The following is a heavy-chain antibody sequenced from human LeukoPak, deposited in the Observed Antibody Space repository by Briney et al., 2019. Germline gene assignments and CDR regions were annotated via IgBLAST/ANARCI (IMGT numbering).Heavy chain of an antibody. CDR2: ISYNGSNK. CDR1: GFTFSSCG. CDR3: ASRDSSGYGSDYYYGMDV. V-gene: IGHV3-30*03. Sequence: GGSLRLSCAASGFTFSSCGMHWVRQAPGKGLEWVAVISYNGSNKYYADSVKGRFTISRDNSKNTLYLQMNSLRAEDTAVYYCASRDSSGYGSDYYYGMDVWGQGTTVTVSS. D-gene: IGHD3-22*01. J-gene: IGHJ6*02.